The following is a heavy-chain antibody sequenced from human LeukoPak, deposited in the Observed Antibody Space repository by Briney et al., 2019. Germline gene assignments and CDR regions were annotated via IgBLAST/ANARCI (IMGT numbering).Heavy chain of an antibody. J-gene: IGHJ6*04. D-gene: IGHD3-10*02. Sequence: PGGSLRLSCAASGFTFTDYYMSWIRQAPGKGLEWVSSMSSRTSTIYYADSVKGRFTISRDNAKNSLYLQMNSLRAEDTAVYYCAELGITMIGGVWGKGTTVTISS. CDR1: GFTFTDYY. CDR2: MSSRTSTI. V-gene: IGHV3-11*04. CDR3: AELGITMIGGV.